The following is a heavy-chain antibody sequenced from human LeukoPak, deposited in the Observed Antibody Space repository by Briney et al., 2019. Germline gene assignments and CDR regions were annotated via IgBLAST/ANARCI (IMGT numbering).Heavy chain of an antibody. CDR3: ARDSGTWELLPQNRFDY. CDR1: GGSISSSSYY. D-gene: IGHD1-26*01. Sequence: SETLSLTCTVSGGSISSSSYYWGWIRQPPGKGLEWIGSIYYSGSTYYNPSLKSRVTISVDTSKNQFSLKLSSVTAADTAVYYCARDSGTWELLPQNRFDYWGQGTLVNVSS. V-gene: IGHV4-39*07. CDR2: IYYSGST. J-gene: IGHJ4*02.